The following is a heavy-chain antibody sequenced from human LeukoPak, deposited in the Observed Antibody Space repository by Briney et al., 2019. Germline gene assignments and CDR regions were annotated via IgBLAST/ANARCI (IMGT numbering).Heavy chain of an antibody. J-gene: IGHJ5*02. D-gene: IGHD3-9*01. CDR1: GFTFGSYS. V-gene: IGHV3-21*01. Sequence: GGSLRLSCAASGFTFGSYSMNWVRQAPGKGPEWVSSISSSSSYIYYADSVKGRFTISRDNAKNSLYLQMNSLRAEDTAVYYCARDLEGDILTWGQGTLVTVSS. CDR2: ISSSSSYI. CDR3: ARDLEGDILT.